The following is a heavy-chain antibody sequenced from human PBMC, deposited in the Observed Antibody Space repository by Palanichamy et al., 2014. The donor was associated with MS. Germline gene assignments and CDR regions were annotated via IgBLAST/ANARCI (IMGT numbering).Heavy chain of an antibody. J-gene: IGHJ4*02. Sequence: GASTYYADSVKGRFTISGDNSKSTLYLQMNSLRAEDTAVYYCAKNGYSRGSEDAFDYWGQGTLVTVSS. D-gene: IGHD2-15*01. CDR3: AKNGYSRGSEDAFDY. V-gene: IGHV3-23*01. CDR2: GAST.